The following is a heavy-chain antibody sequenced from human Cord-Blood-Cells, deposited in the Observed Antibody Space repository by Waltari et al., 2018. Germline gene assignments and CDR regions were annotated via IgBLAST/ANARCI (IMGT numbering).Heavy chain of an antibody. CDR1: GGSISSYY. J-gene: IGHJ2*01. V-gene: IGHV4-59*01. CDR2: IYYSGST. D-gene: IGHD1-26*01. CDR3: ARGRAVPGHWYFDL. Sequence: QVQLQESGPGLVKPSETLSLTCTVSGGSISSYYWSWIRQPPGKGLEWIGYIYYSGSTNYNPSLKSRVTISVDTSKNQFSLKLSSVTAADTAVYYCARGRAVPGHWYFDLWGRDTLVTVSS.